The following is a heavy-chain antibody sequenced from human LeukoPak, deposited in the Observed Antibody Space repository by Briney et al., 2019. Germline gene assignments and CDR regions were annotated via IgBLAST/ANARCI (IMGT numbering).Heavy chain of an antibody. J-gene: IGHJ6*03. CDR2: INPSGGST. V-gene: IGHV1-46*01. CDR3: ARGTHSGWYAYYYYYMDV. CDR1: GYTFTSYY. D-gene: IGHD6-19*01. Sequence: GASVKVSCKASGYTFTSYYMHWARQAPGQGLEWMGIINPSGGSTSYAQKFQGRVTMTRDMSTSTVYMELSSLRSEDTAVYYCARGTHSGWYAYYYYYMDVWGKGTTVTASS.